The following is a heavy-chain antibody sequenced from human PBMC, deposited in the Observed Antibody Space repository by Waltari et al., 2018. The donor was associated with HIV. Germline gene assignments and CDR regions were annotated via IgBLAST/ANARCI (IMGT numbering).Heavy chain of an antibody. D-gene: IGHD3-22*01. CDR2: ISSSSTYI. CDR1: GFTFRPYS. CDR3: ARGTYYYDSSGYYDNLPFDY. V-gene: IGHV3-21*01. J-gene: IGHJ4*02. Sequence: EVQLVESGGGLVKPGGSLRLSCAASGFTFRPYSMHWVRQAPRKGLEWVSSISSSSTYIYYADSVKGRFTISRDNAKNSRYLQMNSLRAEDTAVYFCARGTYYYDSSGYYDNLPFDYRGQGTLVTVSS.